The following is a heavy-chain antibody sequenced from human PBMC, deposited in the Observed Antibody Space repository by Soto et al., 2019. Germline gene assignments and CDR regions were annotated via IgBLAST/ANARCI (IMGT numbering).Heavy chain of an antibody. CDR2: IHYSGST. Sequence: SETLSLTCTVSGGSISSSTYYWGWIRQPPGKGLEWIGSIHYSGSTYNNPSLKSRVTMSVDTSRNQISLKLSSVTAADTAVYYCARLLYDRSGYYYFDYWGQGTLVTV. J-gene: IGHJ4*02. CDR1: GGSISSSTYY. CDR3: ARLLYDRSGYYYFDY. D-gene: IGHD3-22*01. V-gene: IGHV4-39*01.